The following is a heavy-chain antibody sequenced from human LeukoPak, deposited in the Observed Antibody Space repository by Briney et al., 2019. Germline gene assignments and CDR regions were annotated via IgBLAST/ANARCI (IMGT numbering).Heavy chain of an antibody. CDR2: VDHSGSH. CDR1: DDSITLYC. V-gene: IGHV4-59*12. CDR3: ARGRVSSRMWYSTYYYYFYMDG. J-gene: IGHJ6*03. D-gene: IGHD4-11*01. Sequence: SETLSHTRTVCDDSITLYCWTWIPQPPGKGLEWIGYVDHSGSHKLNPSLNGRVRITRDTSKNLFSLRLRSLPAADPGVFFCARGRVSSRMWYSTYYYYFYMDGWRKGSTVT.